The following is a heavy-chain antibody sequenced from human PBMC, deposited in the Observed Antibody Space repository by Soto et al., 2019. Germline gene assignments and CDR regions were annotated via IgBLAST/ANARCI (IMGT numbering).Heavy chain of an antibody. D-gene: IGHD6-19*01. V-gene: IGHV1-46*01. CDR3: ARVEVQGAYNSV. Sequence: QVQLVQSGAEVKKPGASVKVSCKASGYTFTSYFLHWVRQAPGQGLEWMGVINPTGGATSYAQKFQGRVSVTRDTSTSTVYMELSSLGPDDTAVYYCARVEVQGAYNSVWGQGTLVTVSS. J-gene: IGHJ4*02. CDR1: GYTFTSYF. CDR2: INPTGGAT.